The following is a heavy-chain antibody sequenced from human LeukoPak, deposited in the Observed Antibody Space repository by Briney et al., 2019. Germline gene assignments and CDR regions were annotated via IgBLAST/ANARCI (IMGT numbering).Heavy chain of an antibody. V-gene: IGHV3-30*18. CDR2: ISYDGSNK. D-gene: IGHD1-26*01. J-gene: IGHJ4*02. CDR1: GFTFSSYG. CDR3: AKDLSGNFDY. Sequence: GGSLRLSCAASGFTFSSYGMHWVRQAPGKGLEWEAVISYDGSNKYYADSVKGRFTISRDNSKNTLYLQMNSLRAEDTAVYYCAKDLSGNFDYWGQGTLVTVSS.